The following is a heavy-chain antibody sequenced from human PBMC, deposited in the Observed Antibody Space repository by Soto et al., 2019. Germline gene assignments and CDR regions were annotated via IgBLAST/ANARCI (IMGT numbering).Heavy chain of an antibody. J-gene: IGHJ4*02. CDR1: GFTFSTYG. Sequence: QLQLVESGGGVVQPGRSLRLSCAASGFTFSTYGMHWVRQAPGKGLEWVAVIAYDGNNKYYADSVKGRFTIARDNSKNTLFLQMDSLRADDTAVYYCAKDHLPSTVTTPGYWGQGTLVTVSS. V-gene: IGHV3-30*18. CDR2: IAYDGNNK. D-gene: IGHD4-17*01. CDR3: AKDHLPSTVTTPGY.